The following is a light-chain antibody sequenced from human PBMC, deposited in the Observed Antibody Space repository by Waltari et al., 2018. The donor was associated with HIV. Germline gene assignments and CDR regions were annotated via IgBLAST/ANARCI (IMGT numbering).Light chain of an antibody. V-gene: IGLV6-57*01. CDR3: QSYATRALMV. J-gene: IGLJ2*01. CDR1: SGSIAGNY. Sequence: FMLTQPHSVSESPGKTVNISCPRSSGSIAGNYVQWYQQRPGSSPIPVIYENNERPSGVPDRFSGSIDNSSNSASLTISGLKTDDEADYYCQSYATRALMVFGGGTKLTVL. CDR2: ENN.